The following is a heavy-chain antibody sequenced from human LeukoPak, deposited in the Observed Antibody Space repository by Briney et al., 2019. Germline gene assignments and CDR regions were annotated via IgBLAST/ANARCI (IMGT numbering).Heavy chain of an antibody. V-gene: IGHV4-38-2*02. D-gene: IGHD2-2*02. J-gene: IGHJ4*02. CDR3: ARSPHCDTDRCYNEGYYFDY. CDR1: GYSISSGYY. Sequence: SEPLSLICSVSGYSISSGYYWAWIRQSPGKGLEWIGSLWHSGNTYYNPSLKGRVSVSLDTPRNEFSLTLTSVSAADTAVYTCARSPHCDTDRCYNEGYYFDYWGQGILVTVSS. CDR2: LWHSGNT.